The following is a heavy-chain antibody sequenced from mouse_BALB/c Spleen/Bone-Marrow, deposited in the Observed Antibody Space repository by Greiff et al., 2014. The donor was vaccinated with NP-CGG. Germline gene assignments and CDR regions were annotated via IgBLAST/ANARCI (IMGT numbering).Heavy chain of an antibody. V-gene: IGHV1-9*01. CDR3: ARDWDPFAY. D-gene: IGHD4-1*01. J-gene: IGHJ3*01. CDR2: ILPGSGST. CDR1: GYTFSSYW. Sequence: VQLQQSGAELMKPGASVKISCKATGYTFSSYWIEWVKQRPGHGLEWIGGILPGSGSTNYNKKFKGKATFTADTSSNTAYMQLSSLTSEDSAVYYCARDWDPFAYWGQGTLVTVSA.